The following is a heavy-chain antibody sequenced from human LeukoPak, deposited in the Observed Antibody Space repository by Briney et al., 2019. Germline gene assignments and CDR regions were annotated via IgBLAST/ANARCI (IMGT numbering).Heavy chain of an antibody. Sequence: SGGSLRLSCAASGFAFDDYAMHWVRQAPGKGLEWVSGISWNSGSIGYADSVKGRFTISRDNAKNSLYLQMNSLRAEDTALYYCAKGVQALDYWGQGTLVTVSS. CDR1: GFAFDDYA. D-gene: IGHD3-10*01. CDR3: AKGVQALDY. V-gene: IGHV3-9*01. CDR2: ISWNSGSI. J-gene: IGHJ4*02.